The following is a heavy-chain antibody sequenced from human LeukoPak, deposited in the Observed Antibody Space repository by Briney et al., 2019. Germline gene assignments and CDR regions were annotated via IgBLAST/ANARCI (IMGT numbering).Heavy chain of an antibody. D-gene: IGHD4-17*01. V-gene: IGHV3-23*01. J-gene: IGHJ4*02. CDR1: GFTFTSYT. CDR2: IGNNGGGI. Sequence: GGSLRLSCAASGFTFTSYTMYWVRQAPGKGLEWVSIIGNNGGGIHYADSVRGRFTISRDNSKNTLYLQMNSLRAEDTAVNFCAKHSTTVTTDYFDYWGQGTLVTVSS. CDR3: AKHSTTVTTDYFDY.